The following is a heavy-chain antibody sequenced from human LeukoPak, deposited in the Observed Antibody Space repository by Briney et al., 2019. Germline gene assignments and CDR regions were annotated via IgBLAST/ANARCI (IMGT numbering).Heavy chain of an antibody. D-gene: IGHD6-6*01. CDR3: VSLGYSSSSVRY. V-gene: IGHV3-48*03. Sequence: GGSLRLSCAASGFTFSSYEMNWVRQAPGKGLEWISYISSSGSTTYYADSVKGRFTISRDNAKNSLYLQMNSLRAEDTAVYFCVSLGYSSSSVRYWGQGTLVTISS. CDR1: GFTFSSYE. J-gene: IGHJ4*02. CDR2: ISSSGSTT.